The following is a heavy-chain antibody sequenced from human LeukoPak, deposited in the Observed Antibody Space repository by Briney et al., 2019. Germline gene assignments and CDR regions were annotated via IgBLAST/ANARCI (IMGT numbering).Heavy chain of an antibody. CDR3: AAKQWLAPPPDS. CDR1: GFTFSKYW. D-gene: IGHD6-19*01. V-gene: IGHV3-74*01. CDR2: INTDGTVT. Sequence: GGSLRLSCAASGFTFSKYWMLWVRHAPGKGLESVSRINTDGTVTTYADSVKGRITVSRDNADNTMFLQMNSVRDEDTAVYYCAAKQWLAPPPDSWGQGTPVTVSS. J-gene: IGHJ4*02.